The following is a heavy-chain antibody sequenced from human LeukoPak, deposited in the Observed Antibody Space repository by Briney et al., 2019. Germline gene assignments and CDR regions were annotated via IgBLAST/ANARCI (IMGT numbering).Heavy chain of an antibody. V-gene: IGHV3-30-3*01. D-gene: IGHD6-13*01. CDR3: AREQLDSSSWSSDAFDI. Sequence: PGRSLRLSCAASGFTFSSYAMHWVRQAPGKGLEWVAVISYDGSNKYYADSVKGRFTISRDNSKNTLYLQMNSLRAEDTAVYYCAREQLDSSSWSSDAFDIWGQGTMVTVSS. CDR2: ISYDGSNK. J-gene: IGHJ3*02. CDR1: GFTFSSYA.